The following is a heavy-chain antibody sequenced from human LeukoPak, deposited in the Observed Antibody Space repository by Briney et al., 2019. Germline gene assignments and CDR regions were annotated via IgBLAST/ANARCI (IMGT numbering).Heavy chain of an antibody. CDR2: FDPEDGET. CDR3: ARGRARGYCSSTSCYISDY. V-gene: IGHV1-24*01. Sequence: GASVKVSCKAPGYTLSKLSIHWVRQPSGKGLEWMGAFDPEDGETIYAQEFQGRATMTADTSTDTAYMELRSLRSDDTAVYYCARGRARGYCSSTSCYISDYWGQGTLVTVSS. D-gene: IGHD2-2*02. CDR1: GYTLSKLS. J-gene: IGHJ4*02.